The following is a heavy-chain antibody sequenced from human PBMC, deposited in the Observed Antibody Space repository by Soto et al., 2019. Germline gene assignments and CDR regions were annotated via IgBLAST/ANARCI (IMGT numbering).Heavy chain of an antibody. Sequence: TGGSLRLSCAASGVTFSNAWMNWVRQAPGKGLEWVGRIKSKTDGGTTDYAAPVKGRFTISRDDSKNTLYLQMNSLKTEDTAVYYCTTDGSGWYYPDYYYYGMDVWGQGTTVTVSS. J-gene: IGHJ6*02. CDR2: IKSKTDGGTT. CDR1: GVTFSNAW. D-gene: IGHD6-19*01. CDR3: TTDGSGWYYPDYYYYGMDV. V-gene: IGHV3-15*07.